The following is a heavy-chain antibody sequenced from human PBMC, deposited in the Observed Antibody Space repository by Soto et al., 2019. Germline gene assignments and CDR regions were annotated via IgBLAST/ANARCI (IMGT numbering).Heavy chain of an antibody. V-gene: IGHV3-23*01. CDR1: GFTFSSYA. J-gene: IGHJ4*02. CDR3: AKASWPQWELLALPHFDY. D-gene: IGHD1-26*01. CDR2: ISGSGGST. Sequence: PGGSLRLSCAASGFTFSSYAMSWVRQAPGKGLEWVSTISGSGGSTYYADSVKGRFTISRDNSKNTLYLQMNSLRAEDTAVYYCAKASWPQWELLALPHFDYWGQGTLVTVSS.